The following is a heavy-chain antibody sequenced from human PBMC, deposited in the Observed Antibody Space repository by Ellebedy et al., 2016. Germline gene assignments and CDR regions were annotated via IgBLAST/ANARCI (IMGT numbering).Heavy chain of an antibody. J-gene: IGHJ4*02. CDR3: AREIAAAGKGLDY. V-gene: IGHV1-2*02. Sequence: ASVKVSXXASGYTFTGYYMHWVRQAPGQGLEWMGWINPNSGGTNYAQKFQGRVTMTRDTSISTAYMELSRLRSDDTAVYYCAREIAAAGKGLDYWGQGTLVTVSS. D-gene: IGHD6-13*01. CDR2: INPNSGGT. CDR1: GYTFTGYY.